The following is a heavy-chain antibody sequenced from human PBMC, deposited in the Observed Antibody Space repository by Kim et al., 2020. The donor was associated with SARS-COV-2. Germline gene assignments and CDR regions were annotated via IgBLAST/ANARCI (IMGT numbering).Heavy chain of an antibody. Sequence: GGSLRLSCAASGFTFSSYGMHWVRQAPGKGLEWVAVIWYDGSNKYYADSVKGRFTISRDNSKNTLYLQMNSLRAEDTAVYYCASGYSYGHWRGMDVWGQGTTVTVSS. CDR1: GFTFSSYG. CDR2: IWYDGSNK. J-gene: IGHJ6*02. CDR3: ASGYSYGHWRGMDV. V-gene: IGHV3-33*01. D-gene: IGHD5-18*01.